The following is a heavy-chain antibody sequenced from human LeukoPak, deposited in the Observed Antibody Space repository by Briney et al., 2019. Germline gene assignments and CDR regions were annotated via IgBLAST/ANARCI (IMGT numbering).Heavy chain of an antibody. CDR1: GGSINSSTYY. V-gene: IGHV4-39*07. D-gene: IGHD6-13*01. Sequence: PSETLSLTCTVSGGSINSSTYYWGWVRQPPGKGLEWIGSIYHSGGTYYNPSLKSRVTISLDKSKNQFSLKLSSVTAADTAVYYCATTAAAGTRLAWFDPWGQGTLVTVSS. CDR2: IYHSGGT. CDR3: ATTAAAGTRLAWFDP. J-gene: IGHJ5*02.